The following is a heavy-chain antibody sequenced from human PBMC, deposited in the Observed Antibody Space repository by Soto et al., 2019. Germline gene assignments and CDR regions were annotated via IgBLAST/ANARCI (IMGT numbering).Heavy chain of an antibody. V-gene: IGHV3-9*01. D-gene: IGHD1-26*01. Sequence: EVQLVESGGGLVQPGRSLRLSCVASGFTFDDYAMHWVRQTPGKGLEWVSSIDWNGGSTAYADSVKGRFTISRDNARNSLYLQMNSLRPEDTALYYCGKGRGSYFVYFGLDVWGQGTTVTVSS. CDR2: IDWNGGST. CDR3: GKGRGSYFVYFGLDV. J-gene: IGHJ6*02. CDR1: GFTFDDYA.